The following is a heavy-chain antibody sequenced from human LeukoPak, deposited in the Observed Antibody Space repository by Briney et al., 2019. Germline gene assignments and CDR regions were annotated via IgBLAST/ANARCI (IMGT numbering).Heavy chain of an antibody. CDR1: GYTFTGYY. Sequence: GASVKVSCKASGYTFTGYYMHWVRQAPGQGLEWMGWINPNSGGTNYAQKFQGRVTMTRDTSISTAYMELSRLRSDDTAVYYCATARDSGSWLGDLDYWGQGTLVTVSS. D-gene: IGHD6-13*01. CDR3: ATARDSGSWLGDLDY. CDR2: INPNSGGT. V-gene: IGHV1-2*02. J-gene: IGHJ4*02.